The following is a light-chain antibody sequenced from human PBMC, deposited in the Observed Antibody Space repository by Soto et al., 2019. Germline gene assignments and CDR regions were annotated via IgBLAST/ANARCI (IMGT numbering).Light chain of an antibody. V-gene: IGKV1-6*01. J-gene: IGKJ3*01. Sequence: AIQMTQSPSSLSASVGDRVTITCRASQGIRNDLDWFQQKPGKAPKLLIYAASNLQSGVPARFSGSGSGTDFILTISSLQPEDFATYYCLQKYFYPFTFGPGTKVDSK. CDR2: AAS. CDR1: QGIRND. CDR3: LQKYFYPFT.